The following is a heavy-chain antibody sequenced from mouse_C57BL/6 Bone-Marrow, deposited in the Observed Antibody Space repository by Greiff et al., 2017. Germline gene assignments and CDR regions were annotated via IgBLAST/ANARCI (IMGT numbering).Heavy chain of an antibody. V-gene: IGHV1-55*01. D-gene: IGHD2-5*01. CDR1: GYTFTSYW. CDR2: LYPGSGST. Sequence: QVQLQQPGAELVKPGASVKMSCKASGYTFTSYWITWVKQRPGQGLEWIGDLYPGSGSTNYNEKFKSKATLTVDTSSSTAYMQLSRLTSEDSAVYYCARPYYSNSWYFDVWGTGTTVTVSS. J-gene: IGHJ1*03. CDR3: ARPYYSNSWYFDV.